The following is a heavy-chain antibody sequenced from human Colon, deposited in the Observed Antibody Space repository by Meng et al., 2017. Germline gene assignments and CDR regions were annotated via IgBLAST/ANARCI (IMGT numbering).Heavy chain of an antibody. CDR3: ARHISILGQRGFDY. J-gene: IGHJ4*02. V-gene: IGHV4-4*02. Sequence: QVQLRQWRAGRLKPSETLSLTAAVSVGSISSNWWSWVRQPPGKGLEWIGEFFHTGRTNYDPSLKSRVTISVDKSNNQFSLKLTSVTAADTAVYYCARHISILGQRGFDYWGQGTLVTVSS. CDR1: VGSISSNW. D-gene: IGHD3/OR15-3a*01. CDR2: FFHTGRT.